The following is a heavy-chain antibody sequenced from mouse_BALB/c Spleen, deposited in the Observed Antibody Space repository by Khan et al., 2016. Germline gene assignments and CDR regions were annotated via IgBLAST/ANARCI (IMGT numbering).Heavy chain of an antibody. V-gene: IGHV3-2*02. CDR1: GYSITSDYA. Sequence: VQLMQSGPGLVKPSQSLSLTCTVTGYSITSDYAWNWIRQFPGNKLEWMGYISYSGSTSYTPSLKSRISITRDTSKNQSYLQLNSVTTEDTATXYSARGYYYGKGYFDYWGQGTTLTVSS. CDR2: ISYSGST. J-gene: IGHJ2*01. D-gene: IGHD1-1*01. CDR3: ARGYYYGKGYFDY.